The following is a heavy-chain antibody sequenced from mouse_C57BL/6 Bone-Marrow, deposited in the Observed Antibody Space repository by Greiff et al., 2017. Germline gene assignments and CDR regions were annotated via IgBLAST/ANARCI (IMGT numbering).Heavy chain of an antibody. CDR2: IDPNSGGT. Sequence: VQLQQPGAELVKPGASVTLSCKASGYTFTSYWMHWVKQRPGRGLEWIGRIDPNSGGTKYNEKFKSKATLTVDKPSSTAYMQLSSLTSEDSAVXYCARSGYYYGSGGYFDYWGQGTTLTVSS. V-gene: IGHV1-72*01. CDR3: ARSGYYYGSGGYFDY. CDR1: GYTFTSYW. D-gene: IGHD1-1*01. J-gene: IGHJ2*01.